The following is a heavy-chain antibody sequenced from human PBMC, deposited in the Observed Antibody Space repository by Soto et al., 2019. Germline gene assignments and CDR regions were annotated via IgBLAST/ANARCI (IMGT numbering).Heavy chain of an antibody. CDR3: AGGFQQLGQTRHVGAFDI. J-gene: IGHJ3*02. V-gene: IGHV1-18*01. Sequence: QVQLVQSGAEVKKPGASVKVSCKASGYTFTSYGISWVRQAPGQGLEWMGWISAYNGNTNYAQKLQGRVTITTDTSTRTAYMELRSRRSDDTAVYYCAGGFQQLGQTRHVGAFDIWGQGTMVAVSS. D-gene: IGHD6-13*01. CDR1: GYTFTSYG. CDR2: ISAYNGNT.